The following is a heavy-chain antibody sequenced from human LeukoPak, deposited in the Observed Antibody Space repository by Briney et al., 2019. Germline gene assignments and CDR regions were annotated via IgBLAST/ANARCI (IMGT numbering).Heavy chain of an antibody. CDR1: GFTFSTYI. Sequence: GGSLRLSCAASGFTFSTYIMNWFRQAPGKGLEWVSTISVGAEYIFYADSVKGRFTISRDDSNNALYLQMHSLRAEDTALYYCASGPPFLKYFEYWGQGTLVTVSS. CDR2: ISVGAEYI. J-gene: IGHJ4*02. D-gene: IGHD3-3*01. CDR3: ASGPPFLKYFEY. V-gene: IGHV3-23*01.